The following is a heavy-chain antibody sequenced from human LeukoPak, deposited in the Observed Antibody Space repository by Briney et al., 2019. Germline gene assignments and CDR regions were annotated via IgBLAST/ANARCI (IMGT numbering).Heavy chain of an antibody. V-gene: IGHV1-69*13. CDR2: IIPIFGTA. D-gene: IGHD3-10*01. Sequence: WASVKVSCKASGGTFSSYAISWVRQAPGQGLEWMGGIIPIFGTANYAQKFQGRVTITADESTSTAYMELSSLRSEDTAVYYCARGGLWFGELSFDYRGQGTLVTVSS. J-gene: IGHJ4*02. CDR1: GGTFSSYA. CDR3: ARGGLWFGELSFDY.